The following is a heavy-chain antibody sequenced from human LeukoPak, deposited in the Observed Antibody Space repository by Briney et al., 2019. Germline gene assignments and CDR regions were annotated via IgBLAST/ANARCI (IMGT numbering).Heavy chain of an antibody. CDR3: ARADCSGGSCYAFDI. D-gene: IGHD2-15*01. CDR1: GYTFTGYY. V-gene: IGHV1-2*02. Sequence: ASVKVSCKASGYTFTGYYMHWGRQAPGQGLEWMGWINPNSGGTNYAQKFQGRVTMTRDTSISTAYMELSRLRSDDTAVYYCARADCSGGSCYAFDIWGQGTMATVSS. J-gene: IGHJ3*02. CDR2: INPNSGGT.